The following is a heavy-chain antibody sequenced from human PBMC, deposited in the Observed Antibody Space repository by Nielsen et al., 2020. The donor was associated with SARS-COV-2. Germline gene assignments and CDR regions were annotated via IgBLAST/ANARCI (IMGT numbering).Heavy chain of an antibody. V-gene: IGHV3-48*03. Sequence: GGSLRLSCAASGFTFSSYDMNRVRQAPGKGLEWLSFISSSSDTIYYADSVKGRFTISRDNAKNSLYLQMNSLSAEDTAVYYCGGSDYWGQGTLVTVSS. D-gene: IGHD1-14*01. CDR3: GGSDY. J-gene: IGHJ4*02. CDR1: GFTFSSYD. CDR2: ISSSSDTI.